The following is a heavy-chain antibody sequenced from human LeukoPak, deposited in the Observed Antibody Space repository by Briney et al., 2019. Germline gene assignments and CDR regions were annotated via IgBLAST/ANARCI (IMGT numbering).Heavy chain of an antibody. CDR1: GLSFSGHA. J-gene: IGHJ4*02. D-gene: IGHD6-19*01. CDR3: ARGKDRGSGNDFTLGY. Sequence: GTSLRLSCTVSGLSFSGHAVHWVRQAPGKGLEWLAVASSDGSSKYYAESVKGRFTISGDTFMNTAYLHMSTLGAGDTALYFCARGKDRGSGNDFTLGYWGQGTPVIVSS. V-gene: IGHV3-30-3*01. CDR2: ASSDGSSK.